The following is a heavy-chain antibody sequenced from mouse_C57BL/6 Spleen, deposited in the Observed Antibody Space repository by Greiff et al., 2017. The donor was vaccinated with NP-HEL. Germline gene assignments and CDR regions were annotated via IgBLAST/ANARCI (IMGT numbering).Heavy chain of an antibody. V-gene: IGHV5-4*01. CDR1: GFTFSSYA. CDR3: ARGGGTNSYFDY. D-gene: IGHD1-3*01. J-gene: IGHJ2*01. CDR2: ISDGGSYT. Sequence: EVHLVESGGGLVKPGGSLKLSCAASGFTFSSYAMSWVRQTPEKRLEWVATISDGGSYTYYPDNVKGRFTISRDNAKNNLYLQMSHLKSEDTAMYYCARGGGTNSYFDYWGQGTTLTVSS.